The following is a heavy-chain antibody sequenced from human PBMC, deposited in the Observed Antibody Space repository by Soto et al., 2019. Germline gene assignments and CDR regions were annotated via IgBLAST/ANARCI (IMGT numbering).Heavy chain of an antibody. CDR3: ASGDKAGYDYYFDY. CDR2: IMPILGIA. D-gene: IGHD5-12*01. CDR1: GGTFSSYT. J-gene: IGHJ4*02. V-gene: IGHV1-69*02. Sequence: QVQLVQSGAEVKKPGSSVKVSCKASGGTFSSYTISWVRQAPGQGLEWMGRIMPILGIANYAQKFQGRVTIPADKSTSTAYMELSSLRSEDTAVYYCASGDKAGYDYYFDYWGQGTLVTVSS.